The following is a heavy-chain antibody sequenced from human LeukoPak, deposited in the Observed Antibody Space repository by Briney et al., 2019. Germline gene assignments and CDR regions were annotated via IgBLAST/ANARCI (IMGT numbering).Heavy chain of an antibody. Sequence: SETLSLTCTVSGGSISSGGYYWSWIRQHPGKGLEWIGYIYYSGSTYYNPSLKSRVTISVDTPKNQFSLKLSSVTAADTAVYYCAKQRGSGSFDAFDIWGQGTMVTVSS. J-gene: IGHJ3*02. V-gene: IGHV4-31*03. D-gene: IGHD3-10*01. CDR2: IYYSGST. CDR3: AKQRGSGSFDAFDI. CDR1: GGSISSGGYY.